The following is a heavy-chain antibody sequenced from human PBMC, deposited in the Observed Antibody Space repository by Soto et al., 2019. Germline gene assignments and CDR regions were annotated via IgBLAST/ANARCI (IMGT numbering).Heavy chain of an antibody. CDR2: IYYSGST. Sequence: SETLSLTCTIPGGSINSSSYYWGWIRQPPGKGLEWIGSIYYSGSTYYNPSLKSRVTISVDTSKHQFSLNLSSVTAADTAVYYCARRVVVAAFDIWGQGTMVTVSS. CDR3: ARRVVVAAFDI. CDR1: GGSINSSSYY. J-gene: IGHJ3*02. V-gene: IGHV4-39*01. D-gene: IGHD2-21*01.